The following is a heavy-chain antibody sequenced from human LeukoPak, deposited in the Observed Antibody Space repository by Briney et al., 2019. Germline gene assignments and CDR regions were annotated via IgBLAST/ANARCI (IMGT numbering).Heavy chain of an antibody. CDR2: ISYDGSNK. Sequence: SGGSLRPSCAASGFTFSSYAMHWVRQAPGKGLEWVAVISYDGSNKYYADSVKGRFTISRDNSKNTLYLQMNSLRAEDTAVYYCARGRGQWYYYDSSGSTPFDYWGQGTLVTVSS. D-gene: IGHD3-22*01. V-gene: IGHV3-30*04. J-gene: IGHJ4*02. CDR1: GFTFSSYA. CDR3: ARGRGQWYYYDSSGSTPFDY.